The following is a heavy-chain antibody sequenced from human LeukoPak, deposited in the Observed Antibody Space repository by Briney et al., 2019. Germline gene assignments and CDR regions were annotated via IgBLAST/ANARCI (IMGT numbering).Heavy chain of an antibody. CDR2: IYYSGST. D-gene: IGHD6-13*01. CDR3: ARHLSYSSSWPYFDY. V-gene: IGHV4-59*08. J-gene: IGHJ4*02. Sequence: SETLSLTCTVSGGSISSYYWSWIRQPPGKGLEWIGYIYYSGSTNYNPPLKSRVTISVDTSKNQFSLKLSSVTAADTAVYYCARHLSYSSSWPYFDYWGQGTLVTVSS. CDR1: GGSISSYY.